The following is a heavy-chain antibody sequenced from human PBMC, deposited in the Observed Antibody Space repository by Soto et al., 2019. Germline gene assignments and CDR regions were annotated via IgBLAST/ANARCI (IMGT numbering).Heavy chain of an antibody. D-gene: IGHD1-26*01. J-gene: IGHJ6*02. V-gene: IGHV4-61*01. CDR1: GGSVSSGSYY. Sequence: SGTLSLTCTVSGGSVSSGSYYWGWIRQPPGKGLEGIGDIYYSGSTNYNPSLKSRVTISVDTSKNQFSLKLSSVTAADTAVYYCAREEGKWGYYYYGMDVWGEGTTVTVSS. CDR2: IYYSGST. CDR3: AREEGKWGYYYYGMDV.